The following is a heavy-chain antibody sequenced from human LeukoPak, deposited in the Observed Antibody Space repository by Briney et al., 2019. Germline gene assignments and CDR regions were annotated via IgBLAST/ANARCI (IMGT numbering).Heavy chain of an antibody. CDR1: GYTFTSYY. V-gene: IGHV1-46*01. CDR2: INPSGGST. CDR3: ARGSGISLDFWSGYYSSPSPDFDY. J-gene: IGHJ4*02. Sequence: ASVKVSCKASGYTFTSYYMHWVRQAPGQGLEWMGIINPSGGSTSYAQKFQGRVTMTRDTSTSTVYMELSSLRSEDTAVYYCARGSGISLDFWSGYYSSPSPDFDYWGQGTLVTVSS. D-gene: IGHD3-3*01.